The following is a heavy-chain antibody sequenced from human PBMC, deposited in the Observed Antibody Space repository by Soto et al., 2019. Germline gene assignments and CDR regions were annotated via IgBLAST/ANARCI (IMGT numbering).Heavy chain of an antibody. CDR2: IGTAGDT. CDR1: GFTFSSYD. CDR3: ARGRRGYYDILTGYPPFDY. V-gene: IGHV3-13*01. Sequence: GGSLRLSCAASGFTFSSYDMHWVRQATGKGLEWVSAIGTAGDTYYPGSVKGRFTISRENAKNSLYLQMNSLRAEDTAVYYCARGRRGYYDILTGYPPFDYWGQGTLVTVSS. J-gene: IGHJ4*02. D-gene: IGHD3-9*01.